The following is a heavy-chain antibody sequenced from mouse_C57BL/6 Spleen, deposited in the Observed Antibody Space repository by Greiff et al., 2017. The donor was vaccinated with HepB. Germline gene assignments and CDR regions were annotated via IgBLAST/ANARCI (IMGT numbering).Heavy chain of an antibody. V-gene: IGHV1-66*01. Sequence: SGPELVPPVASLTISCTSSVYSFPSYYLPCVNPRPGQGLEWIGWIYPGSGNTKYNEKFKGKATLTADTSSSTAYMQLSSLTSEDSAVYYCARGVGSSLDDWGQGTTLTVSS. D-gene: IGHD1-1*01. CDR1: VYSFPSYY. CDR2: IYPGSGNT. J-gene: IGHJ2*01. CDR3: ARGVGSSLDD.